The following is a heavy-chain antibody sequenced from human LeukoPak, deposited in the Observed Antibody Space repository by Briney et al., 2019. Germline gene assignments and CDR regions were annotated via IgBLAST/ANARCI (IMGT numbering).Heavy chain of an antibody. CDR3: AVRGGYFFDY. D-gene: IGHD3-10*01. J-gene: IGHJ4*02. CDR2: INHSGST. Sequence: SETLSLTCAVYGGSFSGYYWSWIRQPPGKGLEWIGEINHSGSTNYNPSLKSRVTISVDTSKNQFSLKLSSVTAADTAVYYCAVRGGYFFDYWGQGTLVTVSS. CDR1: GGSFSGYY. V-gene: IGHV4-34*01.